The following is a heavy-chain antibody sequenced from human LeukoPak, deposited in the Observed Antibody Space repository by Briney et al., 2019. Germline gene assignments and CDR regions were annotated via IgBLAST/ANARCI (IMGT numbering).Heavy chain of an antibody. Sequence: GGSLRLSCAASGFTFSSYSMNWVRQAPGKGLEWISYFSTSSGTISYADSVKGRFTISRDNAKNSLYLQMNSLRAEDTAVYYCARDSMYAFDIWGQGTMVTVSS. CDR2: FSTSSGTI. V-gene: IGHV3-48*01. J-gene: IGHJ3*02. CDR1: GFTFSSYS. D-gene: IGHD2-2*01. CDR3: ARDSMYAFDI.